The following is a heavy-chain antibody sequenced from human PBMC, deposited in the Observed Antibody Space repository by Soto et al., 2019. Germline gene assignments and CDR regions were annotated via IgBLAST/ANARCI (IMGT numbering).Heavy chain of an antibody. D-gene: IGHD2-2*01. V-gene: IGHV5-10-1*01. CDR1: GYSFTSYW. J-gene: IGHJ4*02. CDR3: ARHGRGPGDYYFDY. Sequence: SLKISCKTSGYSFTSYWIIWVRQMPGKGLGWMGRIDPGDSYTNYSPSFQGHVTISADKSITTAYLQWTSLKASDTAMYYCARHGRGPGDYYFDYWGQGTLVTVSS. CDR2: IDPGDSYT.